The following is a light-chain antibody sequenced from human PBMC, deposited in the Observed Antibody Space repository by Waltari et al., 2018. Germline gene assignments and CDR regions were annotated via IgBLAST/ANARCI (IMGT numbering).Light chain of an antibody. Sequence: SYVLTQPPSASVAPGQTASLTRGGNNLRCQRLHWDRQRPGQAPVQVVYDNSDRPSEIPERFSGSNSGNTASLTITRVEAGDEADYHCQVWDSSSDHWVFGGGTKLTVL. CDR3: QVWDSSSDHWV. CDR2: DNS. J-gene: IGLJ3*02. CDR1: NLRCQR. V-gene: IGLV3-21*02.